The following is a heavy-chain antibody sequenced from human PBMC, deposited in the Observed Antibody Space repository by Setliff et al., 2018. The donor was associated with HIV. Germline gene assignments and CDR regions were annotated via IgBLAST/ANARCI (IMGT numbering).Heavy chain of an antibody. D-gene: IGHD3-22*01. Sequence: PSETLSLTCTVSGGSASNSRYDWAWIRHPPGKGLEYIGSIHYNEKTYYNPSLKSRVTISIDTSKNQFSLNLTSVTAADTAVYYCASRIYYYDSNNFLREEGFDPWGQGTLVTVSS. J-gene: IGHJ5*02. CDR2: IHYNEKT. CDR1: GGSASNSRYD. V-gene: IGHV4-39*01. CDR3: ASRIYYYDSNNFLREEGFDP.